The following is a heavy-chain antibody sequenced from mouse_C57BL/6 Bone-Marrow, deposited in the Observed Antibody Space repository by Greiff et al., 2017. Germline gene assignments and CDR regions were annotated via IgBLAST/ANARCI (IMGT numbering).Heavy chain of an antibody. D-gene: IGHD2-3*01. CDR2: INPNNGGT. V-gene: IGHV1-26*01. CDR1: GYTFTDYY. CDR3: ARSRWLLNY. J-gene: IGHJ2*01. Sequence: EVKLQQSGPELVKPGASVKISCKASGYTFTDYYMNWVKQSHGKSLEWIGDINPNNGGTSYNQKFKGKATLTVDKSSSTAYMELRSLTSEDSAVYYCARSRWLLNYWGQGTTLTVSS.